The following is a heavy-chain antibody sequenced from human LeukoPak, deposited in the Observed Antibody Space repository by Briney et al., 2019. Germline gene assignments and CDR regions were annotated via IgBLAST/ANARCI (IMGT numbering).Heavy chain of an antibody. D-gene: IGHD6-19*01. CDR2: IIPIFGTA. J-gene: IGHJ3*02. Sequence: GASVKVSCKASGGTFSSYAISWVRQAPGQGLEWMGGIIPIFGTANYAQKFQGRVTITTDESTSTAYMELSSLRSEDTALYYCAKDIGAVAATRAFDIWGQGTMVTVSS. V-gene: IGHV1-69*05. CDR1: GGTFSSYA. CDR3: AKDIGAVAATRAFDI.